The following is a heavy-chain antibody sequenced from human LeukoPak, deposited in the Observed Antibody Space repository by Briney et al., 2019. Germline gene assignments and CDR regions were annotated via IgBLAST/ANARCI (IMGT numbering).Heavy chain of an antibody. J-gene: IGHJ4*02. CDR3: AKGHYSGSSISHGGFDY. D-gene: IGHD1-26*01. CDR2: IWDDGSNK. Sequence: GGSLRLSCAASGFNDNDMDWLRQAPGKGLEGVAVIWDDGSNKYYAESVKGRFTISRDNSKNKLYLPMNSLRAEDTAVYYCAKGHYSGSSISHGGFDYWGQGTLVTVSS. V-gene: IGHV3-30*02. CDR1: GFNDND.